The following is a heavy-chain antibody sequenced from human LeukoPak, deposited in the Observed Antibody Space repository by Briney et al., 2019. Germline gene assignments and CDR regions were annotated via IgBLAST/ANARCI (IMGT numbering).Heavy chain of an antibody. CDR1: GYTFTSYG. CDR3: ARDQVPDYDILTGYPPNWFDP. CDR2: ISAYNGNT. J-gene: IGHJ5*02. D-gene: IGHD3-9*01. Sequence: ASVKVSCKASGYTFTSYGISWVRQAPGQGLEWMGWISAYNGNTNYAQKLRGRVTMTTDTSTSTAYMELRSLRSDDTAVYYCARDQVPDYDILTGYPPNWFDPWGQGTLVTVSS. V-gene: IGHV1-18*01.